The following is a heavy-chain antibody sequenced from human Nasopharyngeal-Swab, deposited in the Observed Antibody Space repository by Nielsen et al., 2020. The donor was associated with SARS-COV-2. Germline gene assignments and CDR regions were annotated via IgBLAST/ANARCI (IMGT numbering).Heavy chain of an antibody. J-gene: IGHJ6*02. CDR2: INPNSGGT. V-gene: IGHV1-2*02. D-gene: IGHD1/OR15-1a*01. CDR3: ARVRGLGWNRPFYYGMDV. Sequence: WVRQAPGQGLEWMGEINPNSGGTNYAQKFQGRVTMTRDTSISTAYMELSRLRSDDTAVYYCARVRGLGWNRPFYYGMDVWGQGTTVTVSS.